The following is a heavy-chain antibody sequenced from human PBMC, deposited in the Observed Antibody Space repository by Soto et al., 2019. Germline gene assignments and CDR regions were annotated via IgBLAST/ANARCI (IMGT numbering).Heavy chain of an antibody. CDR1: GYTFTGYY. V-gene: IGHV1-2*04. Sequence: ASVKVSCKASGYTFTGYYMHWVRQAPGQGLEWMGWINPNSGGTNYAQKFQGWVTMTRDTSISTAYMELSRLRSDDTAVYYCARRGSLWFGELSAYYYGMDVWGQGTTVTVSS. CDR3: ARRGSLWFGELSAYYYGMDV. CDR2: INPNSGGT. J-gene: IGHJ6*02. D-gene: IGHD3-10*01.